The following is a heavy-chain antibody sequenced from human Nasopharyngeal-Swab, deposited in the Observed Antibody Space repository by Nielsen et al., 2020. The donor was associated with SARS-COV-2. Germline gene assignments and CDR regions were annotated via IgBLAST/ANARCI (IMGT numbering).Heavy chain of an antibody. J-gene: IGHJ4*02. CDR3: TRGAQLGPWY. CDR1: GFTLSSFW. Sequence: GESLKISCVASGFTLSSFWMTWVRQAPGKGLEWVALIWYDGSNKYYADSVKGRFTISRDNSKQILYLQMDSLRAEDTAVYYCTRGAQLGPWYWGQGTLVTVSS. CDR2: IWYDGSNK. D-gene: IGHD3-16*01. V-gene: IGHV3-33*08.